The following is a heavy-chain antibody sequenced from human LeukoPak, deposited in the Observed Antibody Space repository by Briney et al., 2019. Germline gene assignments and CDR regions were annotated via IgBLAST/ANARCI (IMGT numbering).Heavy chain of an antibody. CDR2: INHSGST. CDR3: ARSGMMIGGIFDY. J-gene: IGHJ4*02. V-gene: IGHV4-34*01. CDR1: GGSFSGYY. Sequence: SETLSLTCAVYGGSFSGYYWSWIRQPPGKGLEWIGEINHSGSTNYNPSLKSRVTISVDRSKNQFSLKLSSVTAADTAVYYCARSGMMIGGIFDYWGQGTLVTVSS. D-gene: IGHD3-16*01.